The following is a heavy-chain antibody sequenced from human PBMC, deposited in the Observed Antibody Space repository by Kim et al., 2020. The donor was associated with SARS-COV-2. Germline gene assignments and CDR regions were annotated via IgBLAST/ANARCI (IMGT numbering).Heavy chain of an antibody. CDR3: ARHSWYNWNDGGDY. V-gene: IGHV4-39*01. D-gene: IGHD1-1*01. CDR2: IYYSGST. CDR1: GGSISSSSYY. Sequence: SETLSLTCTVSGGSISSSSYYWGWIRQPPGKGLEWIGSIYYSGSTYYNPSLKSRVTISVDTSKNQFSLKLSSVTAADTAVYYCARHSWYNWNDGGDYWGQGTLVTVSS. J-gene: IGHJ4*02.